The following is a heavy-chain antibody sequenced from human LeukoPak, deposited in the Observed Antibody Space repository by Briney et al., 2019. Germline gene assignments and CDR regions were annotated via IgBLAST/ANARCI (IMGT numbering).Heavy chain of an antibody. V-gene: IGHV3-64D*06. CDR3: ARDGSSGRANAFDI. D-gene: IGHD6-19*01. J-gene: IGHJ3*02. CDR1: GFTFSTYV. Sequence: PGGSLRLSCSVSGFTFSTYVMHWVRQAPGKGLEYVSAISSNGDNTYYADSVKGRFTISRDNSKNTLYLQMSSLRAEDTAVYYCARDGSSGRANAFDIWGQGTMVPVSS. CDR2: ISSNGDNT.